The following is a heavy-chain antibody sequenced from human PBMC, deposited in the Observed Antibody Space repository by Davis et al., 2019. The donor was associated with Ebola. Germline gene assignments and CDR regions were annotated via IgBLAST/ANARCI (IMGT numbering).Heavy chain of an antibody. V-gene: IGHV1-24*01. CDR1: GYTLTELS. CDR3: ATAWRNDAFDI. CDR2: FDPEDGET. J-gene: IGHJ3*02. D-gene: IGHD3-3*01. Sequence: AASVQVSCKVSGYTLTELSMHWVRQAPGKGLEWMGGFDPEDGETIYAQKFQGRVTMTEDTSTDTAYMELSSLRSEDTAVYYCATAWRNDAFDIWGQGTMVTVSS.